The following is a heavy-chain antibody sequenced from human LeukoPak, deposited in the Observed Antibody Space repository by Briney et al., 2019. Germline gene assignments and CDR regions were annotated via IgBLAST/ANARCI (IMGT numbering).Heavy chain of an antibody. CDR2: IIPIFGTA. D-gene: IGHD3-10*01. V-gene: IGHV1-69*06. CDR1: GGTFSSYA. J-gene: IGHJ4*02. Sequence: SVKVSCKASGGTFSSYAISWVRQAPGQGLEWMGGIIPIFGTANYAQKFQGRVTITADKSTSTAYMELSSLRSEDTAVYYCAGDTRVITMVRGALDYWGQGTLVTVSS. CDR3: AGDTRVITMVRGALDY.